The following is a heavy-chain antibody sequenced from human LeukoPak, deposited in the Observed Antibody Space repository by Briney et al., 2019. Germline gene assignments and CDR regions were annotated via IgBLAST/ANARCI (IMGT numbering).Heavy chain of an antibody. Sequence: PGRSLRLSCAGSGFTFSSYAMHWVRQAPGRGLEWVSSLSEGGDTAYYADSVKGRFTIYRDNSRDTLYLQVNSLRADDTALYYCAFSPRGDNYGFPYWGQGALVIVSS. CDR2: LSEGGDTA. CDR1: GFTFSSYA. D-gene: IGHD5-18*01. CDR3: AFSPRGDNYGFPY. J-gene: IGHJ4*02. V-gene: IGHV3-23*01.